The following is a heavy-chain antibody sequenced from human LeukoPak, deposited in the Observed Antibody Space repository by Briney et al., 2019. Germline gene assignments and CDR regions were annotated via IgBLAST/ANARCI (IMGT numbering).Heavy chain of an antibody. Sequence: GGSLRLSCAASGFTVSSNYMSWVRQAPGKGLEWVSVIYSGGSTYYADSVKGRFTISRDNSKNTLYLQTNSLRAEDTAVYYCALPRYGSGSYTDYWGQGTLVTVSS. CDR3: ALPRYGSGSYTDY. V-gene: IGHV3-53*01. D-gene: IGHD3-10*01. J-gene: IGHJ4*02. CDR1: GFTVSSNY. CDR2: IYSGGST.